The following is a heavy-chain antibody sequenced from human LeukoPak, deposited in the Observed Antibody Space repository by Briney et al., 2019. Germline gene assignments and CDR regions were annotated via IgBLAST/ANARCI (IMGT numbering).Heavy chain of an antibody. V-gene: IGHV1-8*01. Sequence: GASVKVSCKASGYTFTSYDINWVRQATGQGLEWMGWMNPNSDNTGYAQKFQGRVTMTRNTSISTAYMELSSLRSEDTAVYYCARAYYGSGSWGIHYYYYYMDVWGKGTTVTVSS. CDR3: ARAYYGSGSWGIHYYYYYMDV. CDR1: GYTFTSYD. D-gene: IGHD3-10*01. J-gene: IGHJ6*03. CDR2: MNPNSDNT.